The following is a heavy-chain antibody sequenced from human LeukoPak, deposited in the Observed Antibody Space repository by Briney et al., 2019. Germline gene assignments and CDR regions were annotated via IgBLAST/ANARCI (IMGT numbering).Heavy chain of an antibody. Sequence: ASVKVSCKASGYTFTGYYMHWVRQAPGQGLEWMGWINPNSGGTNYAQKFQGRVTMTRDTSISTAYMELSRLRSDDTAVYYCASGAENYDILTGYYRAYGMDVWGQGTTVTVSS. D-gene: IGHD3-9*01. CDR3: ASGAENYDILTGYYRAYGMDV. J-gene: IGHJ6*02. CDR2: INPNSGGT. V-gene: IGHV1-2*02. CDR1: GYTFTGYY.